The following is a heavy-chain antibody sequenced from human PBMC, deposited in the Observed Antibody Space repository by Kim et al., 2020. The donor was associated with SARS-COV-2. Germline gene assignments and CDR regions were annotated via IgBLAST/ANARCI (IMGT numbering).Heavy chain of an antibody. V-gene: IGHV5-10-1*01. CDR2: IDPSDSYT. CDR1: GYSFTSYW. CDR3: ARFYYDSSGYFFFDY. J-gene: IGHJ4*02. Sequence: GESLKISCKGSGYSFTSYWISWVRQMPGKGLEWMGRIDPSDSYTNYSPSFQGHVTISADKSISTAYLQWSSLKASDTAMYYCARFYYDSSGYFFFDYWGQETLVTVSS. D-gene: IGHD3-22*01.